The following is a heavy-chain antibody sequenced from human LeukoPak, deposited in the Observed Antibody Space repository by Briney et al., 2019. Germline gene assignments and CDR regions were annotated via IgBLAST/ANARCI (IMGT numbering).Heavy chain of an antibody. CDR1: GFTFSSYA. Sequence: GGSLRLSCAASGFTFSSYAMHWVRQAPGKGLEWVAVISYDGSNKYYADSVKGRFTISRDNSKNTLYLQMNSLRAEDTAMYYCARANEVAGRGVGWFDPWGQGTLVTVSS. CDR2: ISYDGSNK. J-gene: IGHJ5*02. V-gene: IGHV3-30-3*01. CDR3: ARANEVAGRGVGWFDP. D-gene: IGHD6-19*01.